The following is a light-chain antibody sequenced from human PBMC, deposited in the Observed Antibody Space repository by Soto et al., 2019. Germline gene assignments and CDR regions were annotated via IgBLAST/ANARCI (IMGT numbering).Light chain of an antibody. CDR1: QTVGTY. J-gene: IGKJ1*01. Sequence: EIVMPQSPATLSVSPGERATLSCRASQTVGTYLAWYQQKPGQAPRLLIYGASSRATGIPDRFSGSGSGTDFTLTISRLEPEDFAVYYCQQYGRSPWTFGQGTKVDI. CDR2: GAS. CDR3: QQYGRSPWT. V-gene: IGKV3-20*01.